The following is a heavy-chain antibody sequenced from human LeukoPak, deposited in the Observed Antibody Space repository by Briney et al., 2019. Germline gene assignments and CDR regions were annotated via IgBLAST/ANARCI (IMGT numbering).Heavy chain of an antibody. V-gene: IGHV3-30-3*01. CDR1: GFTFSSYA. D-gene: IGHD3-3*01. CDR2: ISYDGSNK. J-gene: IGHJ4*02. CDR3: ARERFLEWSPAFDY. Sequence: KPGGSLRLSCAASGFTFSSYAMHWVRQAPGKGLEWVAVISYDGSNKYYADSVRGRFTISRDNSKNTLYLQMNSLRAEDTAVYYCARERFLEWSPAFDYWGQGTLVTVSS.